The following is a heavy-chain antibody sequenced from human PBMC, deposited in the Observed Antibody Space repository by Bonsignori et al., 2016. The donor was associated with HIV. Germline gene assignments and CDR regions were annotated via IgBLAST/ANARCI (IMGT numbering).Heavy chain of an antibody. CDR3: ARATYYYDSSGYYHGDY. CDR2: ISSSGSTI. J-gene: IGHJ4*02. Sequence: WIRQPPGKGLEWVSYISSSGSTIYYADSVKGRFTISRDNAKNSLYLQMNSLRAEDTAVYYCARATYYYDSSGYYHGDYWGQGTLVTVSS. V-gene: IGHV3-11*01. D-gene: IGHD3-22*01.